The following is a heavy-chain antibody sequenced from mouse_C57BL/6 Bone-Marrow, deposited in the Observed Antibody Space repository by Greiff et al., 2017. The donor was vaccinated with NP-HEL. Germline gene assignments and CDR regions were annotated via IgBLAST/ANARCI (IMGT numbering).Heavy chain of an antibody. V-gene: IGHV1-26*01. D-gene: IGHD2-5*01. CDR2: INPNNGGT. CDR3: ARPGYSRSGFAY. CDR1: GYTFTDYY. Sequence: EVKLQQSGPELVKPGASVKISCKASGYTFTDYYMNWVKQSHGKSLEWIGDINPNNGGTSYNQKFKGKATLTVDKSSSTAYMELRSLTSEDSAVYYCARPGYSRSGFAYWGQGTLVTVSA. J-gene: IGHJ3*01.